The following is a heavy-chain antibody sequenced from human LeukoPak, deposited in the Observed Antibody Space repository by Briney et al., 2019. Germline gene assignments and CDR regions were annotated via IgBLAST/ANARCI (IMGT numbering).Heavy chain of an antibody. V-gene: IGHV4-59*01. CDR2: IYYSGSA. CDR1: GGSITSYY. D-gene: IGHD1-1*01. CDR3: ARATKRQLLGAFDI. J-gene: IGHJ4*02. Sequence: SETLSLTCTVSGGSITSYYWSWIRQPPGKGLEWIGYIYYSGSANYNPSLKSRVTISVDTSKNQFSLKLSSVTAADTAVYYCARATKRQLLGAFDIWGQGTLVTVSS.